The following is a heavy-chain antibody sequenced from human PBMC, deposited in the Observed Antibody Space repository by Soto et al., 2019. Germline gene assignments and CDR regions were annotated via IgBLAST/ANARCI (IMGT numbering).Heavy chain of an antibody. CDR2: INPSGGST. J-gene: IGHJ5*02. D-gene: IGHD6-13*01. Sequence: ASVKVSCKASGYTFTSYCMHWVRQAPGQGLEWMGIINPSGGSTSYAQKFQGRVTMTRDTSTSTVYMELSSLRSEDTAVYYCAGDQAKLDGNWLGPWGKESLCTVGS. V-gene: IGHV1-46*01. CDR3: AGDQAKLDGNWLGP. CDR1: GYTFTSYC.